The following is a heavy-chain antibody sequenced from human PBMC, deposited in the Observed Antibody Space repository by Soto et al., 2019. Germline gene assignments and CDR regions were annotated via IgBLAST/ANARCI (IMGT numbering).Heavy chain of an antibody. D-gene: IGHD3-22*01. Sequence: SETLSLTCTVSGCSISSYYWSWIRQPPGKGLEWIGYIYYSGSTNYNPSLKSRVTISVDTSKNQFSLKLSSVTAADTAVYYCARLRYYYDSSGYYYRCYCLDYWGQGTLVTVSS. CDR3: ARLRYYYDSSGYYYRCYCLDY. V-gene: IGHV4-59*12. CDR2: IYYSGST. J-gene: IGHJ4*02. CDR1: GCSISSYY.